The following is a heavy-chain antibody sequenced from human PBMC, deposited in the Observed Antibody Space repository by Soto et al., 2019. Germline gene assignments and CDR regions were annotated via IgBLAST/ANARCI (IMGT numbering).Heavy chain of an antibody. CDR2: IYYSGST. CDR1: GGSISSYY. Sequence: QVQLQESGPGLVKPSETLSLTCTVSGGSISSYYWSWIRQPPGKGLEWIGYIYYSGSTNYNPSLTRRVTISADTSKNQSSLRLSSVTAADTAVYYCARVLWVDPTITFDYWGQGTLVTVSS. CDR3: ARVLWVDPTITFDY. V-gene: IGHV4-59*01. D-gene: IGHD3-16*01. J-gene: IGHJ4*02.